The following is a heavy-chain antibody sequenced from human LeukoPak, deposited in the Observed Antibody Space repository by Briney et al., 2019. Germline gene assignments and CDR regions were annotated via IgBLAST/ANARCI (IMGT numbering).Heavy chain of an antibody. CDR3: ARRETVVTSGAFDI. V-gene: IGHV4-4*07. CDR2: MYISGST. Sequence: SETLSLTCTVSGVSITNYYWAWIRQPAGKGLEWIGCMYISGSTNYNPSLKSRVTISVDTSNNQFSLKLSSVTAADTAVYYCARRETVVTSGAFDIWGQGTMVTVSS. J-gene: IGHJ3*02. CDR1: GVSITNYY. D-gene: IGHD4-23*01.